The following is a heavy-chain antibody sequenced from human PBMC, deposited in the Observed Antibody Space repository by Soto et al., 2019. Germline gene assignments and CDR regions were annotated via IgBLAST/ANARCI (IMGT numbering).Heavy chain of an antibody. CDR3: AHSVIAVAGTDPPPLYYYYYYGMDV. V-gene: IGHV2-5*02. J-gene: IGHJ6*02. Sequence: SGPTLVHPTQTLTLTCTCSGFSLSTSGAGKVWIRQPPGKALEWLALIYWDDDKRYSPSLKSRLTITKDTSKNQVVLTMTNMDPVDTATYYCAHSVIAVAGTDPPPLYYYYYYGMDVWGQGT. CDR2: IYWDDDK. CDR1: GFSLSTSGAG. D-gene: IGHD6-19*01.